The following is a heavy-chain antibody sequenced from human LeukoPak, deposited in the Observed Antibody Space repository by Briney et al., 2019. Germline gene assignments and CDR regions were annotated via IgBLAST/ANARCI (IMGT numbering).Heavy chain of an antibody. CDR3: ARDYYDSSGYYP. J-gene: IGHJ5*02. CDR2: ISGSGGST. D-gene: IGHD3-22*01. CDR1: GFTFSSYG. Sequence: PGGSLRLSCAASGFTFSSYGMSWVRQAPGKGLEWVSAISGSGGSTYYADSVKGRFTISRDNSKNSLYLQMNSLRAEDTAVYYCARDYYDSSGYYPWGQGTLVTVSS. V-gene: IGHV3-23*01.